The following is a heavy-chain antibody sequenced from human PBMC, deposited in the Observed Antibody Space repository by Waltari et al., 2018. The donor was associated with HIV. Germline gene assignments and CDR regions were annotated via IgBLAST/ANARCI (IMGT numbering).Heavy chain of an antibody. CDR1: GSTFPNYG. CDR3: AQGTGFSTNPFDY. J-gene: IGHJ4*02. CDR2: ISGSGVTT. V-gene: IGHV3-23*01. Sequence: DVKILESGGGLVQPGGSLTLSCAVSGSTFPNYGMYWVRQAPEKGLECVSGISGSGVTTYYADSVKGRFTISRDNSKNTVNLQMDNLRANDTAVYYCAQGTGFSTNPFDYWGQGTLVTVSS. D-gene: IGHD2-8*02.